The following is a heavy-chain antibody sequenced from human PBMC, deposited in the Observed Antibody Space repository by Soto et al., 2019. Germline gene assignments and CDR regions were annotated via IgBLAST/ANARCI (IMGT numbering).Heavy chain of an antibody. CDR2: IYYSGST. CDR1: GGSISSSSYY. J-gene: IGHJ4*02. Sequence: SETLSLTCTVSGGSISSSSYYWGWIRQPPGKGLEWIGSIYYSGSTYYNPSLKSRVTISVDTSKNQFSLKLSSVTAADTAVYYCAGVLTPLYYFDYWGQGTLVTVSS. CDR3: AGVLTPLYYFDY. V-gene: IGHV4-39*07.